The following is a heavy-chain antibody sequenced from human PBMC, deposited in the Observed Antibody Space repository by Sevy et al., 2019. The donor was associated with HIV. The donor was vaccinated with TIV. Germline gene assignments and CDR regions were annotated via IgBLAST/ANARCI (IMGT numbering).Heavy chain of an antibody. CDR3: ARRPSDCTHGVCQPQENNWLDP. V-gene: IGHV4-34*01. J-gene: IGHJ5*02. Sequence: SETLSLTCGVYGGSFSGYYWSWIRQPPGKGLEWIGEINHSGSTNYNPSLKSRVTISVDTSKNQFSLKVSSVTAADTAVYYCARRPSDCTHGVCQPQENNWLDPWGQGTLVTVSS. D-gene: IGHD2-8*01. CDR2: INHSGST. CDR1: GGSFSGYY.